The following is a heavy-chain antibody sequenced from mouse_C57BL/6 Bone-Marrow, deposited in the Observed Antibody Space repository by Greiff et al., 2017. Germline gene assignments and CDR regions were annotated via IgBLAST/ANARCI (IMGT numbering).Heavy chain of an antibody. D-gene: IGHD1-2*01. V-gene: IGHV1-50*01. J-gene: IGHJ2*01. CDR1: GYTFTSYW. CDR3: ASYGGYYFDY. CDR2: IDPSDSYT. Sequence: QVQLQQSGAELVKPGASVKLSCKASGYTFTSYWMQWVKQRPGQGLEWIGEIDPSDSYTNYNQKFKGKATLTVDTSSRTAYMQLSSLTSEDSAVYYCASYGGYYFDYWGQGTTLTVSS.